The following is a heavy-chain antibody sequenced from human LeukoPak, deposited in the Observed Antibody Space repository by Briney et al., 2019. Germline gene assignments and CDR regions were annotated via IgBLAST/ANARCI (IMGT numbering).Heavy chain of an antibody. Sequence: GGSLRLSCAASGFTFSRNVMHWVRQAPGKGLEWVALISYDGNNKFYADSVKGRFTISRDNSRNTLFLQMNSLRGEDAAVYSCARGGIPTGPYYYFYYMDVWGQGALVTVSS. D-gene: IGHD3-10*01. CDR3: ARGGIPTGPYYYFYYMDV. J-gene: IGHJ6*03. CDR1: GFTFSRNV. V-gene: IGHV3-30*01. CDR2: ISYDGNNK.